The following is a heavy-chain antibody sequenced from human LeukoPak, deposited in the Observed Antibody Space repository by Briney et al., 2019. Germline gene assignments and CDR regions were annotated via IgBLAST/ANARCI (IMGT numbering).Heavy chain of an antibody. V-gene: IGHV4-39*01. CDR2: IYYSGST. CDR1: GGSISSSSYY. CDR3: ARGGRPAAIVWLRRSYFDY. D-gene: IGHD2-2*01. Sequence: SETLSLTCTVSGGSISSSSYYWGWIRQPPGKGLEWIGSIYYSGSTYYNPSLKSRVTICVDSSKNQFSLKQSSVTAADTAVYYCARGGRPAAIVWLRRSYFDYWGQGTLVTVSS. J-gene: IGHJ4*02.